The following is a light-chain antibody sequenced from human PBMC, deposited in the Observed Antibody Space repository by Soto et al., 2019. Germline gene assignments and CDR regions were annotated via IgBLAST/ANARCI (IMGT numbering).Light chain of an antibody. Sequence: DSVVTKSPVTLSLSPGERATLSCRASQSVSSSYLAWYQQKPGQAPRLLIYGASTRATGVPDRFSGSGSGPEYTLTITRLEPEDFAVYSCQQYGFSPISFGQGTRLEIK. J-gene: IGKJ5*01. CDR2: GAS. V-gene: IGKV3-20*01. CDR3: QQYGFSPIS. CDR1: QSVSSSY.